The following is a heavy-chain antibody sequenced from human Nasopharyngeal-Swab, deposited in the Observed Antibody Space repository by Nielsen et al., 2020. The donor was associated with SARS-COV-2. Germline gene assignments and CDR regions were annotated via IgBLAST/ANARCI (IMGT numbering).Heavy chain of an antibody. D-gene: IGHD3-22*01. V-gene: IGHV4-59*08. CDR3: ARLKESSTYYYLYYFDY. CDR2: IYYSGST. Sequence: IRQPPGKGLEWLGYIYYSGSTNYNPSLKSRVTISVDTSKNQFSLKLSSVTAADTAVYYCARLKESSTYYYLYYFDYWGQGTLVTVSS. J-gene: IGHJ4*02.